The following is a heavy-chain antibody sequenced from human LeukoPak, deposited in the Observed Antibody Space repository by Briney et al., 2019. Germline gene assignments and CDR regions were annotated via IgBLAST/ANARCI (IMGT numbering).Heavy chain of an antibody. Sequence: GASLRLSCAASGFTVSTNYMNWVRQAPGKGLEWVSVIYSGGSTYYADSVKGRFTISRDNSKNTLYLQMNTLRAEDTAVYYCARAQRGSSWSFDYWGQGTLVTVSS. CDR1: GFTVSTNY. CDR3: ARAQRGSSWSFDY. V-gene: IGHV3-53*01. J-gene: IGHJ4*02. CDR2: IYSGGST. D-gene: IGHD6-13*01.